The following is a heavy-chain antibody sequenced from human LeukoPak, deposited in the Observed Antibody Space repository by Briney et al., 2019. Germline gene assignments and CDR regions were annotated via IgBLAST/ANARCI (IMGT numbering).Heavy chain of an antibody. V-gene: IGHV1-69*05. CDR1: GGTFSSYA. CDR2: IIPIFGTA. J-gene: IGHJ6*03. Sequence: GASVKVSCKASGGTFSSYAISWVRQAPGQGLEWMGGIIPIFGTANYAQKFQGRVTITTDESTSIAYMELSSLRSEDTAVYYCARSREMATILPGDCYYMDVWGKGTTVTVSS. CDR3: ARSREMATILPGDCYYMDV. D-gene: IGHD5-24*01.